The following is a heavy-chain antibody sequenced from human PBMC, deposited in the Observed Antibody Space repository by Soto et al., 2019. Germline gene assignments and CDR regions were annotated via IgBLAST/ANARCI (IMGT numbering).Heavy chain of an antibody. CDR3: VKGGTWWGPTVDY. J-gene: IGHJ4*02. Sequence: GGSLRFSCAASGFTFSSYGMHWVRQAPGKGLEWVAVISYDGSNKYYADSVKGRFTISRDNSKNTLYLQMNSLRAEDTAVYYCVKGGTWWGPTVDYWGQGTLVTVSS. D-gene: IGHD1-7*01. CDR2: ISYDGSNK. V-gene: IGHV3-30*18. CDR1: GFTFSSYG.